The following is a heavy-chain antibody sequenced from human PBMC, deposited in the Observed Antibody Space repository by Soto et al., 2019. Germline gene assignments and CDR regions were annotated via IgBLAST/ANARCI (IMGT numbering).Heavy chain of an antibody. CDR1: GFTFSSYS. Sequence: PGGSLRLSCAASGFTFSSYSMNWVRQAPGKGLEWVSSISSSSSYIYYADSVKGRFTISRDNAKNSLYLQMNSLRAEDTAVYYCASVIWDGYIWSYGMDVWGQGTTVTVSS. J-gene: IGHJ6*02. CDR3: ASVIWDGYIWSYGMDV. CDR2: ISSSSSYI. V-gene: IGHV3-21*01. D-gene: IGHD1-1*01.